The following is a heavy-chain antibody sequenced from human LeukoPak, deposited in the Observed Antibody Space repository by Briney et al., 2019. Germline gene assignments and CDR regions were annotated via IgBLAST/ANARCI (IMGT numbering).Heavy chain of an antibody. D-gene: IGHD3-9*01. CDR2: IIPIFGTA. Sequence: SVKVSCKASGGTFSSYAISWVRQAPGQGLEWMGGIIPIFGTANYAQKFQGRVTITADESTSTAYMELSSLRSEDTAVYYCASGTSGTYDILTHKNWGQGALVTVSS. CDR3: ASGTSGTYDILTHKN. V-gene: IGHV1-69*13. J-gene: IGHJ4*02. CDR1: GGTFSSYA.